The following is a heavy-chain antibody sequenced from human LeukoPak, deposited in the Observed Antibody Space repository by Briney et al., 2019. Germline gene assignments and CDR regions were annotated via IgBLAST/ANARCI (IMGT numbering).Heavy chain of an antibody. Sequence: SETLSLTCTVSGGSISSGSYYWSWIRQPAGKGLEWIGRIYTSGSTNYNPSLKSRVTISVDTSKNQFSLKLSSVTAADTAVYYCARGQGAARYTWFDPWGQGTLVTASS. CDR3: ARGQGAARYTWFDP. CDR2: IYTSGST. CDR1: GGSISSGSYY. V-gene: IGHV4-61*02. J-gene: IGHJ5*02. D-gene: IGHD6-6*01.